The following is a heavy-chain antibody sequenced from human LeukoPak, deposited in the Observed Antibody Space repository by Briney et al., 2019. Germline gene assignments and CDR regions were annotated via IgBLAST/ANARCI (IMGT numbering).Heavy chain of an antibody. Sequence: GGSLRLSCAASGFTFSSYAMSWVRQAPGKGLEWVSAISGSGGSTYYADSVKGRFTISRDNSKNTLYLQMNSLRAEDTAVYYCAKDLRQAARPILWYFDYWGQGTLVTVSS. J-gene: IGHJ4*02. D-gene: IGHD6-6*01. V-gene: IGHV3-23*01. CDR2: ISGSGGST. CDR3: AKDLRQAARPILWYFDY. CDR1: GFTFSSYA.